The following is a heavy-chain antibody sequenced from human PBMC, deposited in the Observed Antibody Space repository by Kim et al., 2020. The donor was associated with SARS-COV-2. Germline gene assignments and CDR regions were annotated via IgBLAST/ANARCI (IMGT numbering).Heavy chain of an antibody. CDR2: ISYDGSNK. D-gene: IGHD3-10*01. J-gene: IGHJ1*01. Sequence: GGSLRLSCAASGFTFSSYGMHWVRQAPGKGLEWVAVISYDGSNKYYADSVKGRFTISRDNSKNTLYLQMNSLRAEDTAVYYCAKDGSGEYFQHWGQGTL. V-gene: IGHV3-30*18. CDR1: GFTFSSYG. CDR3: AKDGSGEYFQH.